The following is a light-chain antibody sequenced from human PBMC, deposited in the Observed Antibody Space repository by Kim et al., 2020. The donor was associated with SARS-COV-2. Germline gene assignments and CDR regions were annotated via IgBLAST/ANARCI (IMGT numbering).Light chain of an antibody. CDR3: QAWDSGTVV. Sequence: MSPGQTASITCSGDKLGDKYVCWYQQKPGQSPVLVIYQDTKRPSGIPERFSGSSSGSTATLTISGTQAMDEADYYCQAWDSGTVVFGGGTKLSVL. CDR1: KLGDKY. V-gene: IGLV3-1*01. CDR2: QDT. J-gene: IGLJ2*01.